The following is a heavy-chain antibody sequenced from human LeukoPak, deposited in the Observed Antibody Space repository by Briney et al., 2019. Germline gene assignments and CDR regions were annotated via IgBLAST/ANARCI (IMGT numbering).Heavy chain of an antibody. CDR1: GGTFSSYA. CDR3: ARVGVTVTIQNYMDV. J-gene: IGHJ6*03. V-gene: IGHV1-69*13. CDR2: IIPIFGTA. D-gene: IGHD4-11*01. Sequence: ASVKVSCKASGGTFSSYAISWVRQAPGQGLEWMGGIIPIFGTANYAQKFQGRVTITADESTSTAYMELSSLRSEDTAVYYCARVGVTVTIQNYMDVWGKGTTVTVSS.